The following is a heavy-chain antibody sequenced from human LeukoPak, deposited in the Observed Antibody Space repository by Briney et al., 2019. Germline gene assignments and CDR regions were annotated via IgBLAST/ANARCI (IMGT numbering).Heavy chain of an antibody. D-gene: IGHD3-10*01. CDR2: IFWDDDK. V-gene: IGHV2-5*02. J-gene: IGHJ4*02. CDR1: GFSFSTSGVG. CDR3: AHRPLWAGFDY. Sequence: SGPTLVNPTQTLTLTCNFSGFSFSTSGVGVGWLRQPPGKALEWLALIFWDDDKRYSPSLKSRLTITRDTSKNQVVLTMTNMDPVDTATYYCAHRPLWAGFDYWGQGTLVTVSS.